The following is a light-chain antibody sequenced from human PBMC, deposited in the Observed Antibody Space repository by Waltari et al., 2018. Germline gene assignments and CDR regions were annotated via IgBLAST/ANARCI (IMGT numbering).Light chain of an antibody. CDR2: EGS. Sequence: QSALTPPASVSGSPGQSITIPCTATSSDVGSYDLASWYQQHPGRAPKLMIYEGSKRPSGVSNRFSGSKSGNTASLTISGLQAEDEADYYCCSYAGSNWVFGGGTKLTVL. CDR3: CSYAGSNWV. CDR1: SSDVGSYDL. J-gene: IGLJ3*02. V-gene: IGLV2-23*01.